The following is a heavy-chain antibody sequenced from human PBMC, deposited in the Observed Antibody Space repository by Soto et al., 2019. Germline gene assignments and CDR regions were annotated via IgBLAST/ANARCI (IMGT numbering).Heavy chain of an antibody. CDR1: GFSLSTSGVG. CDR2: IYWDDDK. V-gene: IGHV2-5*02. CDR3: PHSSIAAAGPYGFDY. J-gene: IGHJ4*02. Sequence: QITLKESGPTLVKPTQTLTLTCTFSGFSLSTSGVGVGWIRQPPGKALEWLALIYWDDDKRYSPSLKSRLTITKDTAKNQVVLTNTNMDPVDTATYYCPHSSIAAAGPYGFDYWGQGTLVTVSS. D-gene: IGHD6-13*01.